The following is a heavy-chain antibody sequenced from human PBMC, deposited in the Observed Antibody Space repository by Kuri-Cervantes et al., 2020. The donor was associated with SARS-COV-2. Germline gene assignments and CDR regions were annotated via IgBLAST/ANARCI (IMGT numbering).Heavy chain of an antibody. CDR2: ISYDGSNK. CDR3: ARGGLDYYDFWSGYYNYYYYYMDV. V-gene: IGHV3-30*14. CDR1: GFTFSSYA. D-gene: IGHD3-3*01. Sequence: GGSLRLSCAASGFTFSSYAMHWVRQAPGKGLEWVAVISYDGSNKYYADSVKGRFTISRDNSKNTLYLQMNSLRAEDTAVYYCARGGLDYYDFWSGYYNYYYYYMDVWGKGTTVTVSS. J-gene: IGHJ6*03.